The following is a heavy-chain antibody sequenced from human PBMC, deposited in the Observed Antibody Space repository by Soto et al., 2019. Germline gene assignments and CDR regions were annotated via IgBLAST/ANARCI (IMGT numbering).Heavy chain of an antibody. Sequence: QLQLQESGPRLVKPSETLSLTCTVSGGSISSSRYHWGWIRQPPGKGLEWIGSIYYSGSTYHNPSLKSRVTISVDTSKNQLSLRLSSVTAADTAVYYCARHPISSEAFDIWGQGTMVTVSS. J-gene: IGHJ3*02. CDR3: ARHPISSEAFDI. CDR2: IYYSGST. CDR1: GGSISSSRYH. V-gene: IGHV4-39*01. D-gene: IGHD6-13*01.